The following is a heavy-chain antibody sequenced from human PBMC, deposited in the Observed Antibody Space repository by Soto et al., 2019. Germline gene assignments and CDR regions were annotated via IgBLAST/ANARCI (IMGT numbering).Heavy chain of an antibody. J-gene: IGHJ4*02. CDR3: ARDRTREGLFDY. CDR1: GYTFTSYG. V-gene: IGHV1-69*13. Sequence: GASVKGSCKASGYTFTSYGITWVRQAPGQGLEWMGGIIPIFGTANYAQKFQGRVTITADESTSTAYMELSSLRSEDTAVYYCARDRTREGLFDYWGQGTRVTVSS. CDR2: IIPIFGTA.